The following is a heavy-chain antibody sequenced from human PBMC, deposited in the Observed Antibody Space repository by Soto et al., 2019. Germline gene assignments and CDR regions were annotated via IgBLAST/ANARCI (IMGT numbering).Heavy chain of an antibody. CDR3: ARQGSWYYDFWSGDGGMDV. J-gene: IGHJ6*02. CDR2: IYPGDSDT. CDR1: GYSFTSYW. D-gene: IGHD3-3*01. Sequence: PGESLKISCKGSGYSFTSYWIGWVRQMPGKGLEWMGIIYPGDSDTRYSPSFQGQVTISADESISTAYLQWSSLKASDTAMYYCARQGSWYYDFWSGDGGMDVWGQGTTVTVSS. V-gene: IGHV5-51*01.